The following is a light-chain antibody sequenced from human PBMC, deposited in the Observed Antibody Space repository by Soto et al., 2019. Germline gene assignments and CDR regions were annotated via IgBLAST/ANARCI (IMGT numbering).Light chain of an antibody. V-gene: IGKV3-20*01. Sequence: EVVLTQSPATLSLSPGERATLSCRASQSVTRSSLAWYQQKPGQSLRLLISGASSRATGSPDRFSGGGSGTDFIFNITRPEPEDFAMYYCLHYGTAQWTFGQGTKVDI. J-gene: IGKJ1*01. CDR2: GAS. CDR3: LHYGTAQWT. CDR1: QSVTRSS.